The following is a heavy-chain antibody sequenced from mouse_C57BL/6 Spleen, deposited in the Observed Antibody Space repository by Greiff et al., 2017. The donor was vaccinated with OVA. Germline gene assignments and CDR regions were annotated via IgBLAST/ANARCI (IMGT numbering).Heavy chain of an antibody. CDR2: INPGSGGT. CDR3: AREGYDGAWFAY. Sequence: QVQLKESGAELVRPGTSVKVSCKASGYAFTNYLIEWVKQRPGQGLEWIGVINPGSGGTNYNEKFKGKATLTADKSSSTAYMQLSSLTSEDSAGYFGAREGYDGAWFAYWGQGTLVTVSA. D-gene: IGHD2-2*01. CDR1: GYAFTNYL. J-gene: IGHJ3*01. V-gene: IGHV1-54*01.